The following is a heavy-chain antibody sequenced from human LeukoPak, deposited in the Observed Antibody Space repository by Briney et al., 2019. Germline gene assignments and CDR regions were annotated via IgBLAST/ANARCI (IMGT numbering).Heavy chain of an antibody. D-gene: IGHD2-15*01. J-gene: IGHJ3*02. V-gene: IGHV4-34*01. CDR2: INHSGST. CDR1: GGSFSGYY. Sequence: PSETLSLTCAVYGGSFSGYYWSWVRQPPGKGLEWIGEINHSGSTNYNPSLKSRVTISVDTSKNQCSLKLSSVTAADTAVYYCARESLGYCSGGSCYQGAFDIWGQGTMVTVSS. CDR3: ARESLGYCSGGSCYQGAFDI.